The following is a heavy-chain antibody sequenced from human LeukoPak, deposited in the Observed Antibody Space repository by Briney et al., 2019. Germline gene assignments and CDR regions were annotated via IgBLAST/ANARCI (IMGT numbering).Heavy chain of an antibody. CDR2: ISGSGSDI. V-gene: IGHV3-21*01. D-gene: IGHD3/OR15-3a*01. Sequence: GGSLTLSCAGSGFTFSSYAMSWVRQAPGQGLEWVSFISGSGSDIYYADSVKGQFIISRDNAKNSLFLQMNSLRAEDTAVYYCASGGLGTQIDYWGQGTLVTVSS. CDR1: GFTFSSYA. J-gene: IGHJ4*02. CDR3: ASGGLGTQIDY.